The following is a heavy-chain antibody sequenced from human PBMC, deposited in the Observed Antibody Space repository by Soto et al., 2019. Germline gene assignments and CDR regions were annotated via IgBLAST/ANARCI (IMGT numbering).Heavy chain of an antibody. Sequence: ASVKVSCKASGYTFTGYYMHWVRQAPGQGLEWMGWINPNSGGTKYPQKFQGRVTMTTDTSITTVYMSLTRLKSDDTAVYYCASDLAKDGGIAGFDYWGQGTLVTVSS. CDR2: INPNSGGT. CDR1: GYTFTGYY. D-gene: IGHD4-17*01. CDR3: ASDLAKDGGIAGFDY. V-gene: IGHV1-2*02. J-gene: IGHJ4*02.